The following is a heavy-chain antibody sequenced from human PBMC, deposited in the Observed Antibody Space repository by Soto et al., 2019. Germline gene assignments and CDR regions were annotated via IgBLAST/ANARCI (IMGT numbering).Heavy chain of an antibody. CDR2: IIPIFGTA. Sequence: ASVKVSCKASGGTFSSYAISWVRQAPGQGLEWMGGIIPIFGTANYAQKFQGRVTITADESTSTAYMELSSLRSEDTAVYYCARSVVVTARDYYGMDVWGQGTTVTVSS. CDR1: GGTFSSYA. D-gene: IGHD2-21*02. J-gene: IGHJ6*02. CDR3: ARSVVVTARDYYGMDV. V-gene: IGHV1-69*13.